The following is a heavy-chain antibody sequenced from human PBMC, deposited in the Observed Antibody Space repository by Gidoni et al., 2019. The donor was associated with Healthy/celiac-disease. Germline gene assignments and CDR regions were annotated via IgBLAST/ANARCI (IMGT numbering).Heavy chain of an antibody. J-gene: IGHJ1*01. V-gene: IGHV3-30*18. CDR2: ISYDGSNK. Sequence: QVQLVESGGGVVQPGRSLRLSCAASGFPFSSHGMHWVRQAPGKGLEWVAVISYDGSNKYYADSVKGRFTISRDNSKNTLYLQMNSLRAEDTAVYYCAKETVTPNSVYFQHWGQGTLVTVSS. D-gene: IGHD4-17*01. CDR3: AKETVTPNSVYFQH. CDR1: GFPFSSHG.